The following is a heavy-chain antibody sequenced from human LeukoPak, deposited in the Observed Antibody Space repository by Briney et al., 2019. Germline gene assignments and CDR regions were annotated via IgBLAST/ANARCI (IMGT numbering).Heavy chain of an antibody. CDR1: GYTFTSYA. D-gene: IGHD3-22*01. V-gene: IGHV1-3*01. CDR3: ARQRGYYYSDAFDI. CDR2: INAGNGNT. J-gene: IGHJ3*02. Sequence: ASVKVSCKASGYTFTSYAMHWVRQAPGQSLEWMGWINAGNGNTRYSQKFQGRVTITADESTSTAYMELSSLRSEDTAVYYCARQRGYYYSDAFDIWGQGTMVTVSS.